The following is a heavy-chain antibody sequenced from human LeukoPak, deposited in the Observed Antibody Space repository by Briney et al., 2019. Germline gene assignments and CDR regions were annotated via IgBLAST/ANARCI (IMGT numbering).Heavy chain of an antibody. CDR1: GFTFSSYA. J-gene: IGHJ4*02. V-gene: IGHV3-23*01. D-gene: IGHD3-22*01. CDR2: ISGSGGST. Sequence: GGSLRLSCAASGFTFSSYAMSWVRQAPGKGLEWVSAISGSGGSTYYADSVKGRFTISRDNSKNTLYLQMNSLKAEDTAVYYCAKARRGSGYCFDYWGQGTLVTVSS. CDR3: AKARRGSGYCFDY.